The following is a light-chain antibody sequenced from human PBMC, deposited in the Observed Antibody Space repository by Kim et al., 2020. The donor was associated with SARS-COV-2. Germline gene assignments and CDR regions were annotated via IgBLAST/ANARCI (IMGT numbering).Light chain of an antibody. Sequence: QSITISCTGTNSDVGGYNSVSWYQRHPGKAPKLMISDVSNRPSGVSNRFSGSKSGNTASLTISGLQAEDEAEYFCCSYTSTSTLWVFGGGTQLTVL. V-gene: IGLV2-14*03. CDR3: CSYTSTSTLWV. J-gene: IGLJ3*02. CDR2: DVS. CDR1: NSDVGGYNS.